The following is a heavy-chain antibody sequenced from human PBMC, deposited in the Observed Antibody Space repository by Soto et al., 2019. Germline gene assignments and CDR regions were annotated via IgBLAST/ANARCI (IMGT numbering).Heavy chain of an antibody. CDR3: SRGASRLYPYVVDS. D-gene: IGHD2-2*01. CDR1: EGTFNSYA. V-gene: IGHV1-69*01. J-gene: IGHJ4*02. CDR2: IIPYYNTL. Sequence: QAQVVQSGAEVRNPGYSVKLSCKASEGTFNSYAIAWVRQSPGQGLEWMGGIIPYYNTLNYAQKFQDRVTITADDSTNTVYIELSSLISDDTAFYFCSRGASRLYPYVVDSWAQGTLVTVSA.